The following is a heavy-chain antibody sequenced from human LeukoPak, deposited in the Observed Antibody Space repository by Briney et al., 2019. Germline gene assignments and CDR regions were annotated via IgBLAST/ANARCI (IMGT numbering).Heavy chain of an antibody. CDR1: GFTFSSYG. CDR2: ISGSGGST. Sequence: PGGTLRLSCAASGFTFSSYGMSWVRQAPGKGLEWVSAISGSGGSTYYADSVKGRFTISRDNSKNTLYLQMNSLRAEDTAVYYCAKGGRREDIVVVPAAMGYDYWGQGTLVTVSS. V-gene: IGHV3-23*01. CDR3: AKGGRREDIVVVPAAMGYDY. J-gene: IGHJ4*02. D-gene: IGHD2-2*01.